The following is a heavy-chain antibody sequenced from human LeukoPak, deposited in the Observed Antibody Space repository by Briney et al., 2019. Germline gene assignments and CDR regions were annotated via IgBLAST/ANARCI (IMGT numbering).Heavy chain of an antibody. CDR3: AKSPWDSDMGQDAFDI. J-gene: IGHJ3*02. V-gene: IGHV3-23*01. CDR1: GFTFSTYA. Sequence: GGSLRLSCTASGFTFSTYAMSWVRQAPGKGLEWVSVISGSDGSTSYADSVKGRFTISRDNSKNTLYLQMNSLRAEDTAVYYCAKSPWDSDMGQDAFDIWGQGTMVTVSS. D-gene: IGHD1-26*01. CDR2: ISGSDGST.